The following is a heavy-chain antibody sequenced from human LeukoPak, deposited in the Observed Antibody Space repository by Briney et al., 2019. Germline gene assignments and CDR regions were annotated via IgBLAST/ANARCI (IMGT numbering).Heavy chain of an antibody. V-gene: IGHV4-59*08. D-gene: IGHD6-19*01. CDR2: IYYSGST. Sequence: SETLSLTCTVSGDSISSHFWNWIRQPPGKGLEWIGYIYYSGSTNYNPSLKSRVTISVDTSKKQFSLNPSSVTAADTAVYYCARGYNSGWYFSYWGRGTLVTVSS. CDR3: ARGYNSGWYFSY. CDR1: GDSISSHF. J-gene: IGHJ4*02.